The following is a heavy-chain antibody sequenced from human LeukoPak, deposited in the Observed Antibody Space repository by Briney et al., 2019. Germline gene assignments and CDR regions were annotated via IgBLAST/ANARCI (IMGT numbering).Heavy chain of an antibody. D-gene: IGHD3-10*01. CDR3: AREPGIWFGEFEGFDP. Sequence: PGRSLRLSCAASGFTFSSYGMHWVRQAPGKGLEWVSVIWYDGSNKYYADSVKGRFTISRDNSKNSLYLQMNSLRAEDTAVYYCAREPGIWFGEFEGFDPWGQGTLLTVSS. CDR1: GFTFSSYG. CDR2: IWYDGSNK. V-gene: IGHV3-33*01. J-gene: IGHJ5*02.